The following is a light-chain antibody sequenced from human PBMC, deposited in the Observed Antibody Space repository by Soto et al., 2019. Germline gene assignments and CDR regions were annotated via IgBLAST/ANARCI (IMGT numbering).Light chain of an antibody. CDR3: SSYAGSSTFNWV. J-gene: IGLJ3*02. CDR2: EGS. Sequence: QSALTQPASVSGSPGQSITISCTGTSSDVGSYNLVSWYQQHPGKAPKLMIYEGSKRPSGVSNRFSGSKSGNTASLTISGLQAEDEADYYCSSYAGSSTFNWVFGGGTQLTVL. CDR1: SSDVGSYNL. V-gene: IGLV2-23*03.